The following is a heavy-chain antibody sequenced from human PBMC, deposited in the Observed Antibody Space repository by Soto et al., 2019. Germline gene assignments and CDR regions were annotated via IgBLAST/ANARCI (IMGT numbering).Heavy chain of an antibody. Sequence: QVQLQESGPGLVKPSQTLSLTCTVSGGSISSGDYYWSWIRQPPGKGLEWIGYIYYSGSTYYNPSIKSRVTISVDTSKNKFSLKLSSVTDDDTAVYYCASQNWEGYFDLWGRGILVTVSS. J-gene: IGHJ2*01. V-gene: IGHV4-30-4*01. CDR2: IYYSGST. CDR1: GGSISSGDYY. D-gene: IGHD7-27*01. CDR3: ASQNWEGYFDL.